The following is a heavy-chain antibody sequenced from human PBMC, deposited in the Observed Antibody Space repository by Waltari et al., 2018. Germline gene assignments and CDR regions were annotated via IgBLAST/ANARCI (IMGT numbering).Heavy chain of an antibody. CDR1: GGSLSTNPHN. D-gene: IGHD1-1*01. CDR3: AGLGRISSNWERSYWFDP. CDR2: VYYSGST. Sequence: QLQLQESGPGLVKPSETLSLTCTVSGGSLSTNPHNWGGLRQPPGKGLVWIGTVYYSGSTSYNMSLKSRVTISVDTSKNQFYLDLNSVTAADTAVYYCAGLGRISSNWERSYWFDPWGQGTLVTVSS. V-gene: IGHV4-39*01. J-gene: IGHJ5*02.